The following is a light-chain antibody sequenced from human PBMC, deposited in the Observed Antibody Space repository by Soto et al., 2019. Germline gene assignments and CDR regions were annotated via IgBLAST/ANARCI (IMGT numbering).Light chain of an antibody. CDR3: CSYAGRNSWV. CDR1: SSNIGAGYD. CDR2: VNS. Sequence: QSVLTQPPSVSGAPGQRVTISCTGTSSNIGAGYDVHWYQQVPGTSPKLLIFVNSNRPSGVPDRFSGSKSGTSASLAITGLQAEDEADYYCCSYAGRNSWVFGGGTKVTVL. J-gene: IGLJ3*02. V-gene: IGLV1-40*01.